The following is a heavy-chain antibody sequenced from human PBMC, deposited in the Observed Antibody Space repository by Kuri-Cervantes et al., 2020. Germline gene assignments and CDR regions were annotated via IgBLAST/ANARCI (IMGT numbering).Heavy chain of an antibody. J-gene: IGHJ1*01. CDR3: ATPPGLVGATRLYFQH. CDR1: GGTFSSYT. Sequence: SVKVSCKASGGTFSSYTISWVRQAPGQGLEWMGRIIPILGIANYAQKFQGRVTITADTSTDTAYMELSSLRSEDTAVYYCATPPGLVGATRLYFQHWGQGTLVTVSS. D-gene: IGHD1-26*01. CDR2: IIPILGIA. V-gene: IGHV1-69*02.